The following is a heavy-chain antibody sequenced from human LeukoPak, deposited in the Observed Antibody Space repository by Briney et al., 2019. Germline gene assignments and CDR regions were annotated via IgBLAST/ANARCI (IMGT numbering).Heavy chain of an antibody. Sequence: PGGSLRLSCAASGFTFSSYAMSWVRQAPGKGLEWVGFIRSKAYGGTTEYAASVKGRFTISRDDSKSIAYLQMNSLKTEDTAVYYCTRERVGVRGITFYYYYMDVWGKGTTVTISS. V-gene: IGHV3-49*04. CDR3: TRERVGVRGITFYYYYMDV. CDR2: IRSKAYGGTT. D-gene: IGHD3-10*01. CDR1: GFTFSSYA. J-gene: IGHJ6*03.